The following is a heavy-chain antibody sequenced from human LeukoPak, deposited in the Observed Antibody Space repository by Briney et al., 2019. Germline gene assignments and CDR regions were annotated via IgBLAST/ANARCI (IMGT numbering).Heavy chain of an antibody. CDR3: ARGGVTMVRGSWYFDY. Sequence: PGGSLRLSCAASGFTFSSYSMNWVRQAPGKGLEWVSSISSSSSYIYYADSVKGRFIISRDNAKNSLYLQMNSLTAEDTAVYYCARGGVTMVRGSWYFDYWGQGTLVTVSS. J-gene: IGHJ4*02. V-gene: IGHV3-21*01. CDR1: GFTFSSYS. CDR2: ISSSSSYI. D-gene: IGHD3-10*01.